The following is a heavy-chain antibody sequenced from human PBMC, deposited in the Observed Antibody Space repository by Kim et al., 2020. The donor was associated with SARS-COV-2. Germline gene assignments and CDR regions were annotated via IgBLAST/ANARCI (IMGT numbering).Heavy chain of an antibody. CDR2: VWFDGSNN. J-gene: IGHJ6*02. D-gene: IGHD3-16*01. CDR3: ARALGWGHCNGMDV. Sequence: GGSLRLSCAASGFTFSTYGMHWVRQAPGKGLEWVAIVWFDGSNNYYADSVKGRFTISRDNSKNMLYLQMNSLRAEDTAVYYCARALGWGHCNGMDVWGQGTTVTVSS. V-gene: IGHV3-33*01. CDR1: GFTFSTYG.